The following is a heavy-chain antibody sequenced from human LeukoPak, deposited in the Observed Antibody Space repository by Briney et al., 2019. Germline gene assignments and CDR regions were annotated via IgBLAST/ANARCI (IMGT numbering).Heavy chain of an antibody. Sequence: PGGSLRLSCAASGFSFSRSSMGWVRQAPGKGLEWVSSITASSTYIYYADSVKGRFTISRDNVEKSVWLQMNSLRAEDTAVYYCATKQWLAPPPDSWGQGTPVTVSS. D-gene: IGHD6-19*01. V-gene: IGHV3-21*01. CDR3: ATKQWLAPPPDS. CDR1: GFSFSRSS. CDR2: ITASSTYI. J-gene: IGHJ4*02.